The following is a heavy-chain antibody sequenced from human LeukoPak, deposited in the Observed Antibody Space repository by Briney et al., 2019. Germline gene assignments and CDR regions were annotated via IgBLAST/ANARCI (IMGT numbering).Heavy chain of an antibody. D-gene: IGHD3-16*01. J-gene: IGHJ6*03. CDR2: IKQDGSEK. CDR3: GRTRGENYYYYMDV. CDR1: GFTFSSYW. V-gene: IGHV3-7*03. Sequence: GGSLRLSCAASGFTFSSYWMSWVRQAPGKGLEWVANIKQDGSEKYYVDSVKGRFTISRDNAKNSLYLQMNSLRAEDTALYYCGRTRGENYYYYMDVWGNGTTVTVSS.